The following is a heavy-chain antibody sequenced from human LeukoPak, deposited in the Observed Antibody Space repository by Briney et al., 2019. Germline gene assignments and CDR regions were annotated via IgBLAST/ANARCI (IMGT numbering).Heavy chain of an antibody. D-gene: IGHD6-6*01. J-gene: IGHJ4*02. CDR1: GFTFSSYS. CDR3: ASLEYSSSQGRDY. Sequence: PGGSLRLSCAASGFTFSSYSMNWVRQAPGKGLVWVSRINSDGSSTRYADSVKGRFTISRDNAKNTLYLQMNSLRAEDTAVYYCASLEYSSSQGRDYWGQGTLVTVSS. CDR2: INSDGSST. V-gene: IGHV3-74*01.